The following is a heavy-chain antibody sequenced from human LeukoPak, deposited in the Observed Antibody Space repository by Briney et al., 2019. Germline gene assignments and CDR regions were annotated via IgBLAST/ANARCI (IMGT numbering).Heavy chain of an antibody. CDR1: GFTFSSYS. CDR3: ARESVVVPAANYYGMDV. CDR2: ISSSSSYI. J-gene: IGHJ6*04. V-gene: IGHV3-21*01. Sequence: GGSLRLSCAASGFTFSSYSMNWVRQAPGKGLEWVSSISSSSSYIYYADSVKGRFTISRDNAMNSLYLQMNSLRAEDTAVYYCARESVVVPAANYYGMDVWGKGTTVTVSS. D-gene: IGHD2-2*01.